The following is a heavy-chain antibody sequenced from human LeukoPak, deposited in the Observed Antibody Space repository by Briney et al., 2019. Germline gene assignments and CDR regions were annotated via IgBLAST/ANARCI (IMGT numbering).Heavy chain of an antibody. D-gene: IGHD4-11*01. Sequence: PSETLSLTCTVSGGSISSRSYYWGWIRQPPGKGLEWIGSIYYSGSTYYNPSLKSRVTISVDTSKNQFSLKLSSVTAADTAVYYCARGLPDKGFDPWGQGTLVTVSS. CDR3: ARGLPDKGFDP. CDR1: GGSISSRSYY. CDR2: IYYSGST. V-gene: IGHV4-39*07. J-gene: IGHJ5*02.